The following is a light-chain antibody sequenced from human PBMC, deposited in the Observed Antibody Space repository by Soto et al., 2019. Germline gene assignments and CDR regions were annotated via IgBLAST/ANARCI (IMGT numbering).Light chain of an antibody. V-gene: IGKV1-33*01. CDR2: DAS. CDR1: QGINIY. Sequence: DIQMTQSPSSLSASVGDRVTITCQASQGINIYLNWFQQKPGKAPKLLIYDASNLEIGVPSRFSGSGSGTDFTLTISSLQPEDIATYYCQQYDNLLTWTFGQGTKVEIK. CDR3: QQYDNLLTWT. J-gene: IGKJ1*01.